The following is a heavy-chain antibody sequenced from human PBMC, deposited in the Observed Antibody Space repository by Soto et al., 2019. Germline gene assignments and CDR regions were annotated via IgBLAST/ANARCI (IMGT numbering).Heavy chain of an antibody. J-gene: IGHJ4*02. Sequence: EVRLLESGGGLVQPGGSLRLSCAASGFNFSTFTMIWVRQAPGKGLEWVSGISATTGNTYYADSVKGRFTISRDNFENTLFLQMNNLRAEDTALYYCAIESDGGYGGQGTLVTVSS. V-gene: IGHV3-23*01. CDR1: GFNFSTFT. CDR2: ISATTGNT. CDR3: AIESDGGY. D-gene: IGHD2-21*01.